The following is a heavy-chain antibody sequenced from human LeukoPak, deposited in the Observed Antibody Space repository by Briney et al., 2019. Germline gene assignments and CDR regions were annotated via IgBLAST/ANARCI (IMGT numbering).Heavy chain of an antibody. CDR2: ISYDGSNK. D-gene: IGHD3-10*01. J-gene: IGHJ4*02. CDR1: GFTFSSYA. CDR3: ARADYGSTYYFDY. V-gene: IGHV3-30*04. Sequence: GRSLRLSCAASGFTFSSYAMHWVRQAPGKGLEWVAVISYDGSNKYYADSVKGRFTISRDNAKNSLYLQMNSLRAEDTAVYYCARADYGSTYYFDYWGQGTLVTVSS.